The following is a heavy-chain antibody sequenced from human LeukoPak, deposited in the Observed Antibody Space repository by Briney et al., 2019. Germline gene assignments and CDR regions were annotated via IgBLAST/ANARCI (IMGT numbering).Heavy chain of an antibody. V-gene: IGHV4-61*02. CDR2: IYTSGST. D-gene: IGHD2-2*01. CDR3: ASGGIPAATPFDY. CDR1: GGSISSGSYY. J-gene: IGHJ4*02. Sequence: KPSETLSLTCTVSGGSISSGSYYWSWIRQPAGKGLEWIGRIYTSGSTNYNPSLKSRVTISVDTSKNQFSLKLSSVTAADTAVYYCASGGIPAATPFDYWGQGTLVTVSS.